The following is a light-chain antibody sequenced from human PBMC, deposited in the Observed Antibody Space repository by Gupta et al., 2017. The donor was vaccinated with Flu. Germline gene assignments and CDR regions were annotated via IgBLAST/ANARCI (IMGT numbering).Light chain of an antibody. CDR3: RQHNSYPKT. CDR1: QGSRND. Sequence: PSSRSASVGERVTITCRASQGSRNDLGWYQQKPGKAPRRLIYGASSLQSGVPARFSGSGFGTEVSLTISSLQPEDSAIYYCRQHNSYPKTFGQGTKVEI. CDR2: GAS. J-gene: IGKJ1*01. V-gene: IGKV1-17*01.